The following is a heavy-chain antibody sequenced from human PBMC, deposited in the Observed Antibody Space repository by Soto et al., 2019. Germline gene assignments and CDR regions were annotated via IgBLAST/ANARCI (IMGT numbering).Heavy chain of an antibody. CDR2: INGGNGNT. D-gene: IGHD6-13*01. CDR3: ARGPLAAADWFDP. J-gene: IGHJ5*02. V-gene: IGHV1-3*01. Sequence: ASVKVSCKASGYTFTTYDMHGVRQAPGQRLEWMGWINGGNGNTKYSQKFQGRVTITRDTSASTVYMELSSLRSEDTAVYSCARGPLAAADWFDPWGQGTLVTVS. CDR1: GYTFTTYD.